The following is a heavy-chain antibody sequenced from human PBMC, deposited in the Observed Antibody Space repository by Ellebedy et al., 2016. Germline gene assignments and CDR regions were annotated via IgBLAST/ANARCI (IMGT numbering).Heavy chain of an antibody. J-gene: IGHJ4*02. Sequence: GESLKISCKGSGYRFTNYWIGWVRQMPGKGLEWMGIIYPGDSDTRYSPSFRGQVTITADKSISTAYLQWSSLKASDTAMYYCARDSSDVLTGSDYWGQGTLVTVSS. CDR1: GYRFTNYW. V-gene: IGHV5-51*01. CDR2: IYPGDSDT. CDR3: ARDSSDVLTGSDY. D-gene: IGHD3-9*01.